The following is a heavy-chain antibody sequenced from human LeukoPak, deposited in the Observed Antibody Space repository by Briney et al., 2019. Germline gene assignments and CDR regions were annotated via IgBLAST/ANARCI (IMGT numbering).Heavy chain of an antibody. Sequence: SETLSLTCTVSGGSISSYYWSWVRQPPGKGLEWIGYIYYSGSTNYNPSLKSRVTISVDTSKNQFSLKLSSVTAADTAVYYCARVDYYGMYVWGQGTTVTASS. CDR3: ARVDYYGMYV. CDR1: GGSISSYY. J-gene: IGHJ6*02. V-gene: IGHV4-59*01. CDR2: IYYSGST.